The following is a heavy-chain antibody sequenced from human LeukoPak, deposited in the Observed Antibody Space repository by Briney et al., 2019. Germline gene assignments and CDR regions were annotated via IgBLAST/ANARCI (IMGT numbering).Heavy chain of an antibody. V-gene: IGHV4-34*01. CDR2: INHSGGA. CDR1: GGSFIGYY. Sequence: SETLSLTCAVYGGSFIGYYWSWIRQPPGKGLEWIGEINHSGGANYNPSLKSRVTISADTSKSHFSLKLGSVTAADTAVYYCARVPLRFLEPFDYWGQGTLVTVSS. D-gene: IGHD3-3*01. CDR3: ARVPLRFLEPFDY. J-gene: IGHJ4*02.